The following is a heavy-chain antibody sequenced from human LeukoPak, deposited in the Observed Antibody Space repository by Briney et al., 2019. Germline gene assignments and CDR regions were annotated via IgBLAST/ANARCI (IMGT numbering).Heavy chain of an antibody. CDR3: ARGRASGLDY. V-gene: IGHV1-2*06. Sequence: GASVKVSCKASGYTFTGYYMHWVRQAPGQGLEWMGQINPNSGGTDYAQKFQGRVTMTRDTSISTAYMELTRLTSDHTAVYYCARGRASGLDYWGQGTLVTVSS. CDR2: INPNSGGT. J-gene: IGHJ4*02. D-gene: IGHD6-13*01. CDR1: GYTFTGYY.